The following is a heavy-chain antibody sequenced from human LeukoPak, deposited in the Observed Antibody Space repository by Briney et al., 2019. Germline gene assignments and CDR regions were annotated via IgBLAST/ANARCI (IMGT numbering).Heavy chain of an antibody. CDR1: GYTFTSYY. V-gene: IGHV1-46*01. J-gene: IGHJ5*02. D-gene: IGHD1-26*01. CDR2: INASGGST. Sequence: GASLKVSCKASGYTFTSYYMHWVRQAPGQGLEWMGIINASGGSTSYVQKFQGRVTMTRDTSTSTVYMEPSSLRSEDTAVYYCARDSSTVGAISAWFDPWGQGTLVTV. CDR3: ARDSSTVGAISAWFDP.